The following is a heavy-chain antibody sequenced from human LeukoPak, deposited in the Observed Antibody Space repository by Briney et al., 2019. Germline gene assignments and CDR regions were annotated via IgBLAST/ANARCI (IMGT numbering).Heavy chain of an antibody. V-gene: IGHV3-48*01. CDR3: ARDSYKGFDY. D-gene: IGHD5-24*01. CDR1: GFTFSSYT. J-gene: IGHJ4*02. CDR2: ISSSGSTI. Sequence: GGSLRLSCAASGFTFSSYTMNWVRQAPGKGLEWISYISSSGSTIYYADSVKGRFIISRDNAENSLYLQMNGLRAEDTAVYYCARDSYKGFDYWGQGTLVTVSS.